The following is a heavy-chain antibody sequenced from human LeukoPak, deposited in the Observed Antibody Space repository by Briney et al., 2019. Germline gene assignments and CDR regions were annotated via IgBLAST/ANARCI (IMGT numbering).Heavy chain of an antibody. CDR1: GDSISSSDYY. V-gene: IGHV4-31*11. J-gene: IGHJ4*02. Sequence: SETLSLTCAVSGDSISSSDYYWSWIRQPPGKGLEWIGHISYSGSTYYNPSLKSRVTISVDTSKNQFSLKLSSVTAADTAVYYCARHDYGDYEPAPFDYWGQGTLVTVSS. CDR2: ISYSGST. CDR3: ARHDYGDYEPAPFDY. D-gene: IGHD4-17*01.